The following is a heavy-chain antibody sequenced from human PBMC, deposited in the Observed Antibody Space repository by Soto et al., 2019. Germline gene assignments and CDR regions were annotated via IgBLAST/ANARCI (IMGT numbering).Heavy chain of an antibody. D-gene: IGHD6-13*01. V-gene: IGHV3-23*01. J-gene: IGHJ3*02. CDR2: ILGSGGNT. CDR3: AKIWYSSNLGINDAFDI. Sequence: PGGSLRLSCTASGFTFRSYAMSWVRQAPGKGLEWVSTILGSGGNTYYADSVKGRFTISRDNSKNTLYLQMNSLRAEDTAVYYCAKIWYSSNLGINDAFDIWGQGTMVTVSS. CDR1: GFTFRSYA.